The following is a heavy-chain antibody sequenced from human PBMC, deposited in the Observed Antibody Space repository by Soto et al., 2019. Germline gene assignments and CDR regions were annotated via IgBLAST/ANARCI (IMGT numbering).Heavy chain of an antibody. V-gene: IGHV4-30-4*01. Sequence: QVQLQEAGPGLVRPSQTLSLTCTVAGGSMSENDYYWRWLRQSPGQGLQWIGYIYDTWTTSYSPSLKSRVTMSADTSRNQFSLKLTSVTAAVTAFYFCARGIVRGGFDIWGQGTLVTVSS. CDR2: IYDTWTT. CDR3: ARGIVRGGFDI. CDR1: GGSMSENDYY. D-gene: IGHD3-10*02. J-gene: IGHJ3*02.